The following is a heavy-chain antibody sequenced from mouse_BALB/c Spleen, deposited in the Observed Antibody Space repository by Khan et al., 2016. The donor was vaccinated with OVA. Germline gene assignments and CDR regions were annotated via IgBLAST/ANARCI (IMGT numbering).Heavy chain of an antibody. CDR2: IYPGTDNT. J-gene: IGHJ2*01. Sequence: QVQLKESGAELVRPGASVKLSCKTSGYIFTSYWIHWVKQRSGQGLVWIARIYPGTDNTYYNEKLKDKVTLTADKSSNTAYMQLSCLKSEDSAVYICSREGSLYYFDYWGQGTTLTVSS. V-gene: IGHV1-76*01. CDR3: SREGSLYYFDY. CDR1: GYIFTSYW.